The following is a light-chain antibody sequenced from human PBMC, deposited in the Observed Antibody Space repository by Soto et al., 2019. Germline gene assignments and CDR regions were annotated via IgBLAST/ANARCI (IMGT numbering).Light chain of an antibody. CDR1: QSVNKY. V-gene: IGKV3-11*01. Sequence: EIVWTQSPGTLSLSPGERATLSCRASQSVNKYLAWFQQKLGQPPRLLIYDTSNRATGIPPRFSGSGSGTDFTLIISSLEPEDFAVYYCQQRFNWPWTFGQGTKVDIK. J-gene: IGKJ1*01. CDR3: QQRFNWPWT. CDR2: DTS.